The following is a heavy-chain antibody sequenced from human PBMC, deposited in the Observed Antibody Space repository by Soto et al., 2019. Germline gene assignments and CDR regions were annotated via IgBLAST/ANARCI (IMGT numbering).Heavy chain of an antibody. Sequence: EVQLVESGGGLVQPGGSLRLSCAASGFTVSSNYMSWVRQAPGKGLEWVSVIYSGGSTYYADSVKGRFTIYRHNSKNTLYLQMNSLRAEDTAVYYCARVPLNWNYSNYYYMDVWGKGTTVTVSS. CDR1: GFTVSSNY. CDR3: ARVPLNWNYSNYYYMDV. D-gene: IGHD1-1*01. V-gene: IGHV3-53*04. J-gene: IGHJ6*03. CDR2: IYSGGST.